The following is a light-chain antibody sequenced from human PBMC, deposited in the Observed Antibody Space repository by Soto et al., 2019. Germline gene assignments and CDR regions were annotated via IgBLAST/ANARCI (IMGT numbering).Light chain of an antibody. J-gene: IGLJ1*01. CDR3: CSYAGSSTFYV. CDR2: EVT. CDR1: STDVGAYNY. Sequence: TQSPLSLPVTLGQSVTISCTGTSTDVGAYNYVSWYQQRPGKAPKLMIFEVTKRPSGVPDRFSGSKSGNTASLTISGLQAEDEADYYCCSYAGSSTFYVFGTGTKVTVL. V-gene: IGLV2-8*01.